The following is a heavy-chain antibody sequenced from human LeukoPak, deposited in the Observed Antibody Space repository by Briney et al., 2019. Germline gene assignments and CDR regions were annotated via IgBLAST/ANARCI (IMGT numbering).Heavy chain of an antibody. CDR3: AKEPHILTGYYTDYFDF. J-gene: IGHJ4*02. Sequence: PGGSLRLSCAASGFTFSSYSMNWVRQAPGKGLEWVSSISGSNSYIYYADSMKGRFTISRDNSKNTVFLQMNSLRAEDTAVYFCAKEPHILTGYYTDYFDFWGQGTLVTVSS. D-gene: IGHD3-9*01. CDR2: ISGSNSYI. V-gene: IGHV3-21*04. CDR1: GFTFSSYS.